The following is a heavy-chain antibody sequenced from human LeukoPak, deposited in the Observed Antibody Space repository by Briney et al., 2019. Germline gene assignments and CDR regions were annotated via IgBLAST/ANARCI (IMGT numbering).Heavy chain of an antibody. CDR3: ARSRDVGEDC. V-gene: IGHV1-2*02. D-gene: IGHD3-16*01. J-gene: IGHJ4*02. CDR1: GYTFTVNY. CDR2: INPITGDT. Sequence: ASVKVSCKASGYTFTVNYIHWVRQAPGQGLEWMGWINPITGDTNYAQNFHGRVTMTRDTSISTAYMELSRLTSDDTAVYYCARSRDVGEDCWGQGTLVTVSS.